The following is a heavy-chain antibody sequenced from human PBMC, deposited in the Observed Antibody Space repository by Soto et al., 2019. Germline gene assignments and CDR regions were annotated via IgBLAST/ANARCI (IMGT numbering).Heavy chain of an antibody. V-gene: IGHV3-33*01. CDR1: GFTFSSYG. CDR2: IWYDGSNK. CDR3: ARAVVGVYYYGMDV. J-gene: IGHJ6*02. D-gene: IGHD1-26*01. Sequence: QVQLVESGGGVVQPGRSLRLSCAASGFTFSSYGMHWVRQAPGKGLEWVAVIWYDGSNKYYADSVKGRFTISRDNSKNTLYLQMNSLRAEDTAVYYCARAVVGVYYYGMDVWGQGTTVTVSS.